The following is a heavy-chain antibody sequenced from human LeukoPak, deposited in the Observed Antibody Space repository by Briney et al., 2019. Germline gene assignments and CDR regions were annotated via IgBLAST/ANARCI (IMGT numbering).Heavy chain of an antibody. CDR2: INPSGGST. CDR1: GYTFTSYY. Sequence: ASVKVSCKASGYTFTSYYMHWVRQAPGXXLXWMGIINPSGGSTSYAQKFQGRVTMTRDTSTSTVYMELSSLRSEDTAVYYCARDFGATSGGEPCYFDYWGQGTLVTVSS. D-gene: IGHD2-15*01. J-gene: IGHJ4*02. CDR3: ARDFGATSGGEPCYFDY. V-gene: IGHV1-46*01.